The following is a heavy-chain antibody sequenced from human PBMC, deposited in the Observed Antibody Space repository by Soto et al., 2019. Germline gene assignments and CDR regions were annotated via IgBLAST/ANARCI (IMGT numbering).Heavy chain of an antibody. Sequence: ASVKVSCKASGYTFTSYDINWVRQATGQGLDWMGWMNPNSGNTGYAQKFQGRVTMTRNTSISTAYMELSSLRSEDTAVYYCARKRITMIVVVNDPDAFDIWGQGTMVTVSS. CDR3: ARKRITMIVVVNDPDAFDI. J-gene: IGHJ3*02. CDR2: MNPNSGNT. V-gene: IGHV1-8*01. D-gene: IGHD3-22*01. CDR1: GYTFTSYD.